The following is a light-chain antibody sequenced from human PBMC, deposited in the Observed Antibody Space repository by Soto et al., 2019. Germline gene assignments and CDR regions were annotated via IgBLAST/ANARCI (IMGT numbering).Light chain of an antibody. Sequence: QSALTQPPSASGTPGQRVTISCSGSSSNLGSNTVSWYQHLPGTAPKLLIYGNNQRPSGVPDRFSGSKSGTSASLAISGLQSEDEADYYCAAWDDSLNAYFVFGTGTKVPS. CDR3: AAWDDSLNAYFV. V-gene: IGLV1-44*01. CDR1: SSNLGSNT. CDR2: GNN. J-gene: IGLJ1*01.